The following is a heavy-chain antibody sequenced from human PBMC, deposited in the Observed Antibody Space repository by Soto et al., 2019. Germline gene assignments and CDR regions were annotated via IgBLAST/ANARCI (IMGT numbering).Heavy chain of an antibody. CDR1: GYTLTELS. CDR2: FDRENGET. CDR3: AIEVRRSNQFDH. Sequence: ASVKVSCKVSGYTLTELSIHWVRQAPGEGLEWMGGFDRENGETIYAQRFQGRVTMTEESSADTPYMELSSLRSEDTAMYYCAIEVRRSNQFDHWGQGTMVTVSS. J-gene: IGHJ4*02. D-gene: IGHD3-10*01. V-gene: IGHV1-24*01.